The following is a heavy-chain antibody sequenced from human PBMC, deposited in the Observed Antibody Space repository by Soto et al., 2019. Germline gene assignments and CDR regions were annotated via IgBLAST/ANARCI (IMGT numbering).Heavy chain of an antibody. Sequence: GGSLRLSCAASGFTVSSNYMSWVRQAPGKGLEWVSVIYSGGSTYYADSVKGRFTISRDNSKNTLYLQMNSLRAEDTAVYYCARDGPYDFWSGPFLHYYYGMDVWGQGTTVTVSS. D-gene: IGHD3-3*01. V-gene: IGHV3-53*05. CDR1: GFTVSSNY. CDR2: IYSGGST. CDR3: ARDGPYDFWSGPFLHYYYGMDV. J-gene: IGHJ6*02.